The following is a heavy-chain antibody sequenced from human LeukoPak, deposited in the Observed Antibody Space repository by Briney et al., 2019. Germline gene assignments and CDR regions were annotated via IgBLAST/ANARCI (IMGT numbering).Heavy chain of an antibody. D-gene: IGHD3-10*01. CDR1: GYSISSGYY. CDR2: IYHSGST. V-gene: IGHV4-38-2*02. Sequence: SETLSLTCTVSGYSISSGYYWGWIRQPPGKGLEWIGSIYHSGSTYYNPSLKSRVTISVDTSKNQLSLKLSSVTAADTAVYYCAREYYYGSGGRYFDYWGQGTLVTVSS. J-gene: IGHJ4*02. CDR3: AREYYYGSGGRYFDY.